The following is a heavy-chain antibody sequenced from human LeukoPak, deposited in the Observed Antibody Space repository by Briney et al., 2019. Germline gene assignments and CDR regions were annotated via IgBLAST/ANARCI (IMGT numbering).Heavy chain of an antibody. D-gene: IGHD5-12*01. J-gene: IGHJ3*01. CDR1: GYSIGNGYF. V-gene: IGHV4-38-2*02. Sequence: SETLSLTCTVSGYSIGNGYFWGWIRQPPGKGLEWIGNIYRTGTTFYNPSLQRRVSMSVDTSKNTFSLNLKSVTAADTAVYYCARDPGYNINNHDVNAFDLWGQGTMVIVSS. CDR3: ARDPGYNINNHDVNAFDL. CDR2: IYRTGTT.